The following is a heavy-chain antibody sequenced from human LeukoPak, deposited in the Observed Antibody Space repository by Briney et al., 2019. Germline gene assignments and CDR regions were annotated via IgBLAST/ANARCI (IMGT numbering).Heavy chain of an antibody. J-gene: IGHJ4*02. CDR3: ASSPDYGDYSYFDY. V-gene: IGHV3-74*01. CDR1: GFTFSSYW. CDR2: IKGDGSST. D-gene: IGHD4-17*01. Sequence: GGSLRLSCAASGFTFSSYWMHWVRHTPGKGLVWVSRIKGDGSSTSYADSVKGRFTISRDNAKNTLYLQMNSLRAEDTAVYYCASSPDYGDYSYFDYWGQGTLVTVSS.